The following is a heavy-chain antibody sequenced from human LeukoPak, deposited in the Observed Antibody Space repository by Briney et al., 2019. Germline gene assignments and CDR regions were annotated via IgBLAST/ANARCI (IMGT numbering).Heavy chain of an antibody. CDR2: ISGSGGST. Sequence: PGGSLRLSCAASGHTFSSYAMSWGRQAPGKGLEWVSAISGSGGSTYYADSVKGRFTISRDNSKNTLYLQMNSLRAEDTAVYYCAEGPSKVYNSGWYKNWGQGTLVTVSS. CDR1: GHTFSSYA. D-gene: IGHD6-19*01. J-gene: IGHJ4*02. CDR3: AEGPSKVYNSGWYKN. V-gene: IGHV3-23*01.